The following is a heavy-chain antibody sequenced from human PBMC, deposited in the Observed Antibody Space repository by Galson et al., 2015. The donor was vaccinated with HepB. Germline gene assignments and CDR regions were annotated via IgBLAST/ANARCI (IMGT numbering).Heavy chain of an antibody. Sequence: SLRLSCAASGFGFSYYGMHWVRQAPGKGLEWVAVISFDENQKYFTDSVKGRFTISRDNSKNTLYLQMDSLRAEDTAVYYCAKDFGDSSGDFWGLWGQGTLVTVSS. D-gene: IGHD3-22*01. CDR2: ISFDENQK. V-gene: IGHV3-30*18. J-gene: IGHJ4*02. CDR3: AKDFGDSSGDFWGL. CDR1: GFGFSYYG.